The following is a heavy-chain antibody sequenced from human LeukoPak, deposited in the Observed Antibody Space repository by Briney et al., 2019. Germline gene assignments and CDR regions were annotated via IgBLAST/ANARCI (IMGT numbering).Heavy chain of an antibody. Sequence: GGSLRLSCAASGFTFSSYGMHWVRQAPGKGLEWVAVISYDGSNRYYADSVKGRFTISRDNSKNTLYLQMNSLRAEDTAFYYCAKATYSTSPGYYFDYWGQGTLVTVSS. CDR3: AKATYSTSPGYYFDY. J-gene: IGHJ4*02. CDR1: GFTFSSYG. V-gene: IGHV3-30*18. D-gene: IGHD6-6*01. CDR2: ISYDGSNR.